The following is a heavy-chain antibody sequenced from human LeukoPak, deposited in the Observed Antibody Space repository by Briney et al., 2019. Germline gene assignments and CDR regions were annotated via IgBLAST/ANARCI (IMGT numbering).Heavy chain of an antibody. CDR3: ARGFGVVDY. CDR1: GFTFDDYA. J-gene: IGHJ4*02. Sequence: GGSLRLSCAASGFTFDDYAMHWVRQAPGKGLEWVSGISWNSGSIGYVDSVKGRFTISRDNAKNSLYLQMNSLRAEDTAVYYCARGFGVVDYWGQGTLVTVSS. V-gene: IGHV3-9*01. D-gene: IGHD3-3*01. CDR2: ISWNSGSI.